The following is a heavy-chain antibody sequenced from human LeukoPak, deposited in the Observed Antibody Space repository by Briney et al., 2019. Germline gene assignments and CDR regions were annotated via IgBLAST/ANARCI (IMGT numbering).Heavy chain of an antibody. D-gene: IGHD6-19*01. CDR2: IYYSGSA. V-gene: IGHV4-59*01. J-gene: IGHJ6*03. Sequence: PSETLSLTCTVSGGSISSYYWSWIRQPPGKGLEWIGYIYYSGSANYNPSLKSRVTISVDTSKNQFSLKLSSVTAADTAVYYCARGHRKYNMYSSGPNHYYYYYMDVWGKGTTVTVSS. CDR1: GGSISSYY. CDR3: ARGHRKYNMYSSGPNHYYYYYMDV.